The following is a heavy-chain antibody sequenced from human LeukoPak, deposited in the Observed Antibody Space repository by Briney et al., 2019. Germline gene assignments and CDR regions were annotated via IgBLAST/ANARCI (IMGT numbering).Heavy chain of an antibody. CDR1: GGTFSSYA. J-gene: IGHJ5*02. CDR2: IIPIFGTA. Sequence: ASVKVSCKASGGTFSSYAISWVRQAPGQGLEWIGGIIPIFGTANYAQKFQGRVTITADESTSTAYMELSSLRSEDTAVYYCARDPAAGGGYSYGYLNWFDPWGQGTLVTVSS. V-gene: IGHV1-69*13. CDR3: ARDPAAGGGYSYGYLNWFDP. D-gene: IGHD5-18*01.